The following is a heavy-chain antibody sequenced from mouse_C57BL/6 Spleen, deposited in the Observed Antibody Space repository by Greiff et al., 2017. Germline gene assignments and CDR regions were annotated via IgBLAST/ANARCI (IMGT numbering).Heavy chain of an antibody. CDR2: ISYSGST. V-gene: IGHV3-1*01. Sequence: EVKLMESGPGMVKPSQSLSLTCTVTGYSITSGYDWHWIRHFPGNKLEWMGYISYSGSTNYNPSLKSRISITHDTSKNHFVLKLNSVTTEDTATYYCARRDEGYAMDYWGQGTSVTGSS. CDR1: GYSITSGYD. J-gene: IGHJ4*01. CDR3: ARRDEGYAMDY.